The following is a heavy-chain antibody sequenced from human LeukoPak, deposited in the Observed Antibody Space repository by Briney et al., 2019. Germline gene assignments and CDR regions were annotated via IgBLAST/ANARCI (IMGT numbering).Heavy chain of an antibody. CDR1: GYTFTGYY. Sequence: ASVKVSCKASGYTFTGYYMHWVRQAPGQGLEWMGWINPNSGGTNYAQKFQGRVTMTRDTSISTAYMELSRLRSDDTAAYYCARDGGHYYDSSGPNDYWGQGTLVTVSS. J-gene: IGHJ4*02. D-gene: IGHD3-22*01. CDR2: INPNSGGT. CDR3: ARDGGHYYDSSGPNDY. V-gene: IGHV1-2*02.